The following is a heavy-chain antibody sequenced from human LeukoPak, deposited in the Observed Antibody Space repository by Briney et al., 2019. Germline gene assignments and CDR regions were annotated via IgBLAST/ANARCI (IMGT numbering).Heavy chain of an antibody. Sequence: GGSLRLSCAASGFTVSRNYMSLLRQAAGKGLEWASVIYSGGSTYYADSVKGRFTISRDNSKNTLYLQMNSLRAEDTAVYYCARVGQRWIQLDYFDYWGQGTPVTVSS. D-gene: IGHD5-24*01. V-gene: IGHV3-66*01. CDR1: GFTVSRNY. CDR2: IYSGGST. J-gene: IGHJ4*01. CDR3: ARVGQRWIQLDYFDY.